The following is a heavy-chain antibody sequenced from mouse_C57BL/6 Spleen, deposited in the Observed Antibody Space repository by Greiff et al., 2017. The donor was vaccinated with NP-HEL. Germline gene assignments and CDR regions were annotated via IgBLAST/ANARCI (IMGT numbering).Heavy chain of an antibody. J-gene: IGHJ4*01. Sequence: VQLQQPGAELVKPGASVKLSCKASGYTFTSYWMHWVKQRPGQGLEWIGMIHPNSGSTNYNEKFKSKATLTVDKSSSTAYMQLSSLTYESSAVYYCTRSGGDYHYAMDYWGQGTSVTVSS. D-gene: IGHD2-4*01. V-gene: IGHV1-64*01. CDR1: GYTFTSYW. CDR3: TRSGGDYHYAMDY. CDR2: IHPNSGST.